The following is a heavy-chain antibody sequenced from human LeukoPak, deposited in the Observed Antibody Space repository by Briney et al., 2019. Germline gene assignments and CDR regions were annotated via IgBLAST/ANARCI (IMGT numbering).Heavy chain of an antibody. CDR1: GYTFTSYD. CDR2: MNPNSGNT. CDR3: ARGRRITIFGVVITLDFDY. J-gene: IGHJ4*02. Sequence: ASVKVSCKAFGYTFTSYDINWVRQATGQGLEWMGWMNPNSGNTGYAQKFQGRVTITRNTSISTAYMELSSLRSEDTAVYYCARGRRITIFGVVITLDFDYWGQGTLVTVSS. V-gene: IGHV1-8*03. D-gene: IGHD3-3*01.